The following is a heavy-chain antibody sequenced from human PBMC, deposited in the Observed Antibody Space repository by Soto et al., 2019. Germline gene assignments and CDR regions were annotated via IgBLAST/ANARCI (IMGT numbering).Heavy chain of an antibody. CDR2: ISDGGAT. D-gene: IGHD3-3*01. CDR3: ARDDLGGAYNFWH. V-gene: IGHV3-66*01. J-gene: IGHJ4*02. CDR1: GFLVTGCF. Sequence: EMQLVESGGGLVQPGGSLRLSCAASGFLVTGCFMAWVRQAPGKGLEWVSVISDGGATFYADSVKARFTISTDISKKTMYLQMNILRAEDTAVYFCARDDLGGAYNFWHGGQGALVIVSS.